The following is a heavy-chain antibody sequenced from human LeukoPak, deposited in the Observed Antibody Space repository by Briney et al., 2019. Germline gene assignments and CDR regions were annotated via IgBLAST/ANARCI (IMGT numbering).Heavy chain of an antibody. V-gene: IGHV1-2*02. CDR1: GYTFTGHY. D-gene: IGHD6-6*01. J-gene: IGHJ4*02. CDR2: INPNSGGT. CDR3: ARDLTYSSSDY. Sequence: VASVKVSCKASGYTFTGHYMHWVRQAPGQGLEWMGWINPNSGGTNYAQKFQGRVTMTRDTSISTAYMELSRLRSDDTAVYYCARDLTYSSSDYWGQGTLVTVSS.